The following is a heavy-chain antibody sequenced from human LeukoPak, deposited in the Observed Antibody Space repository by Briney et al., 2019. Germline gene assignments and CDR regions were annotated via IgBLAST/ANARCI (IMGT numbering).Heavy chain of an antibody. D-gene: IGHD3-16*02. J-gene: IGHJ4*02. Sequence: GESLKISCKGSGYSFTSYWIGWVRQMPGKGLEWMGIIYPGDPDTRYSPSFQGQVTISADKSISTAYLQWSSLKASDTAMYYCARQPYVWGSYRYFDYWGQGTLVTVSS. CDR2: IYPGDPDT. CDR3: ARQPYVWGSYRYFDY. CDR1: GYSFTSYW. V-gene: IGHV5-51*01.